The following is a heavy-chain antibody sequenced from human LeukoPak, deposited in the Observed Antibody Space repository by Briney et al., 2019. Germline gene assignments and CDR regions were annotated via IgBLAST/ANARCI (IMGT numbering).Heavy chain of an antibody. V-gene: IGHV1-2*02. Sequence: ASVKVSCKASGYTFSDYYMHWVRQAPGQGLEWMGWIYPNSGGTKYAQKFQGRVTMTRDRTISTAYMELRRLRSDDTAVYYCARGGPSPIDYWGQGTLVTVSS. D-gene: IGHD1-26*01. CDR3: ARGGPSPIDY. CDR2: IYPNSGGT. J-gene: IGHJ4*02. CDR1: GYTFSDYY.